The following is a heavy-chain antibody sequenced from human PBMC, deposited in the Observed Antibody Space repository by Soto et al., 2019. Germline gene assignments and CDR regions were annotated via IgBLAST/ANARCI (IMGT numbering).Heavy chain of an antibody. D-gene: IGHD2-2*01. CDR1: GFTFSNYD. CDR3: AKLYYCRTTICYPHDY. J-gene: IGHJ4*02. CDR2: ITGSGGST. V-gene: IGHV3-23*01. Sequence: EVHLLESGGGLVQPGGSLRLSCAASGFTFSNYDMNWVRQAPGKGLEWVSAITGSGGSTYDADSVKGRFTISRDNSKNMLYLQMNSLRAEDTAVYFCAKLYYCRTTICYPHDYWGQGTLVTVSS.